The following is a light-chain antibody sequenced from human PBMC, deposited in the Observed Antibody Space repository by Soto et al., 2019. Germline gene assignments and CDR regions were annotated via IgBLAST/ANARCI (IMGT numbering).Light chain of an antibody. CDR1: SSDVGNYNY. V-gene: IGLV2-14*01. J-gene: IGLJ2*01. Sequence: QSALTQPASVSGSPGQSITISCTGTSSDVGNYNYVSWFQQHPGKAPKLMIYDVSNRPSGVSYRFSASKSGNTASLTISGLQAEDEADYYCSSYTSSSIVVFGGGTKVTV. CDR3: SSYTSSSIVV. CDR2: DVS.